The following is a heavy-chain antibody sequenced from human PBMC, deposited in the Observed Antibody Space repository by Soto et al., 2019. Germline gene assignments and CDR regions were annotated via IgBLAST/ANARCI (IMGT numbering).Heavy chain of an antibody. CDR1: GYSFTIYG. J-gene: IGHJ4*02. Sequence: QVQLVQSGAEVKNPGASVRVSCRASGYSFTIYGITWVRQAPGQGLEWMGWISTYDGNTNYAQNFQGRVSMARDTSTRTAYMELRSLRSDDTAVYYCARDRGRSCIGGTCPFDYGGQGTLVTVSS. V-gene: IGHV1-18*01. CDR2: ISTYDGNT. D-gene: IGHD2-15*01. CDR3: ARDRGRSCIGGTCPFDY.